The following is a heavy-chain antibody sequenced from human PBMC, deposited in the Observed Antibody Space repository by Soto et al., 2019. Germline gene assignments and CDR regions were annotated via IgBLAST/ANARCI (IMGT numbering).Heavy chain of an antibody. J-gene: IGHJ5*02. CDR1: GFSLSTSGVG. V-gene: IGHV2-5*02. CDR3: AHRDIIAAAGKTQNWFDP. CDR2: IYWDDDK. D-gene: IGHD6-13*01. Sequence: QITLKESGPTLVKPTQTPTLTCTFSGFSLSTSGVGVGWIRQPPGKALEWLALIYWDDDKRYSPSLKSRLTITKDTSKNQVVLTMTNMDPVDTATYYCAHRDIIAAAGKTQNWFDPWGQGTLVTVSS.